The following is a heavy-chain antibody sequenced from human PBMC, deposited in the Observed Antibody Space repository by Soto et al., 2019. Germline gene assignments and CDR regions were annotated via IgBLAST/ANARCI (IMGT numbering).Heavy chain of an antibody. J-gene: IGHJ4*02. V-gene: IGHV3-64D*06. D-gene: IGHD6-13*01. CDR2: ISSNGGST. Sequence: GGLRLSCSASGFTFSSYAMHWVRQAPGKGLEYVSAISSNGGSTYYADSVKGRFTISRDNSKNTLYLQMSSLRAEDTAVYYCVKDFLVGSIAAPNFDYWDQGTLVTVSS. CDR1: GFTFSSYA. CDR3: VKDFLVGSIAAPNFDY.